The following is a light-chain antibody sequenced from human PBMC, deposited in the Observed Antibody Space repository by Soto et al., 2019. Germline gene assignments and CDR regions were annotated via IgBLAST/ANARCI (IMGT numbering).Light chain of an antibody. CDR3: QQYSNWPET. J-gene: IGKJ1*01. CDR2: DAS. Sequence: EIVMTQSPASLSVSPGDRASLSCRASQSISSNLAWYQQKPGQAPRLLIYDASTRATGIPVRFSGGGSGTDFTLTISSLQSEDFAVYYCQQYSNWPETFGQGTKVEIK. V-gene: IGKV3-15*01. CDR1: QSISSN.